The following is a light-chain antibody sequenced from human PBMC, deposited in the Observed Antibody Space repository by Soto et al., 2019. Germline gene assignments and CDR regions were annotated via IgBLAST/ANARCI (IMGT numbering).Light chain of an antibody. J-gene: IGKJ4*01. Sequence: EIVLTQSPGTLSLSPGERATLSCRASQSVSSSYLAWYRQKPGQAPRLLIFGASNRATGIPDRFTGSGSGTDFTLTISRLEPEDFAVYYCHQYGISPLTFGGGTKVEVK. CDR2: GAS. V-gene: IGKV3-20*01. CDR3: HQYGISPLT. CDR1: QSVSSSY.